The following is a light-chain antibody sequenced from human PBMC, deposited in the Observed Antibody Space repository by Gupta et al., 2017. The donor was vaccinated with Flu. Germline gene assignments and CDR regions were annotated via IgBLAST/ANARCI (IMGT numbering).Light chain of an antibody. CDR1: QDIRRD. J-gene: IGKJ1*01. CDR2: SAS. Sequence: PSSLSASVGDRVTITCRASQDIRRDLGWYQQRPGRASRLLIFSASSVQTGVPSRFSGSGSGTDFTLTINSLQPEDFATYYCLQDHNYPLTFGQGTKVEIK. CDR3: LQDHNYPLT. V-gene: IGKV1-6*01.